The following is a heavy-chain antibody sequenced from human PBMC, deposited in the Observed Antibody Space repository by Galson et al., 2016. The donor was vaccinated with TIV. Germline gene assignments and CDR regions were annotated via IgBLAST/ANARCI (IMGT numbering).Heavy chain of an antibody. D-gene: IGHD3-10*01. CDR2: INHKGST. Sequence: ETLSLTCAVSGESLSDYYWNWIRQPPGKGLEWIGEINHKGSTNYNPSLKNRVSMSVDRSKSQFSLRLSSVTAADTAVYYCACYPNLFGSGNYYKDFDFWGQGILGTVSS. V-gene: IGHV4-34*01. CDR1: GESLSDYY. J-gene: IGHJ4*02. CDR3: ACYPNLFGSGNYYKDFDF.